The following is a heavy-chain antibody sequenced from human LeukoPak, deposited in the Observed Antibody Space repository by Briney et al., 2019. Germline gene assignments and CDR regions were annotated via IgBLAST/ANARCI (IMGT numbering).Heavy chain of an antibody. CDR1: GYTFTSYG. CDR2: ISAYNGNT. Sequence: ASVKVSCKASGYTFTSYGISWVRQAPGQGLEWVGWISAYNGNTNYAQKLQGRVTMTTDTSTSTAYMELRSLRSDDTAVYYCARGRYYYGSGSYHDYWGQGTLVTVSS. D-gene: IGHD3-10*01. J-gene: IGHJ4*02. CDR3: ARGRYYYGSGSYHDY. V-gene: IGHV1-18*04.